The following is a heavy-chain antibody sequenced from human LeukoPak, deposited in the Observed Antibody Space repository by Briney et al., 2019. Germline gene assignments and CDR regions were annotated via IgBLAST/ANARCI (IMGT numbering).Heavy chain of an antibody. V-gene: IGHV3-66*02. Sequence: PGGSLRLSCAASGFTFSSYAMSWVRQAPGKGLEWVSVIYSGGSTYYADSVKGRFTISRDNSKNTLYLQMNSLRAEDTAVYYCARDRVAVAGGDYYYMDVWGKGTTVTVS. D-gene: IGHD6-19*01. CDR3: ARDRVAVAGGDYYYMDV. CDR2: IYSGGST. CDR1: GFTFSSYA. J-gene: IGHJ6*03.